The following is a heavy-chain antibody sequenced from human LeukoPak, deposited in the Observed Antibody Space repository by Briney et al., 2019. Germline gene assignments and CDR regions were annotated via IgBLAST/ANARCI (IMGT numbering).Heavy chain of an antibody. Sequence: GRSLRLSCAASGFTFSSYGMHWVRQAPGMGLEWVAVIWYDGSNKYYADSVKGRFTISRDNSKNTLYLQMNSLRAEDTAVYYCAKDGMYSSSPNYMDVWGKGTTVTVSS. CDR1: GFTFSSYG. CDR3: AKDGMYSSSPNYMDV. CDR2: IWYDGSNK. D-gene: IGHD6-6*01. J-gene: IGHJ6*03. V-gene: IGHV3-33*06.